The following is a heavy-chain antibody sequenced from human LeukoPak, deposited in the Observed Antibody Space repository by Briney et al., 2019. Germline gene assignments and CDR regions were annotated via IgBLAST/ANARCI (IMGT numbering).Heavy chain of an antibody. CDR2: INPNSGGT. D-gene: IGHD6-13*01. J-gene: IGHJ5*02. CDR3: ARAPPIAAAPIWFDP. V-gene: IGHV1-2*02. CDR1: GYTFTGYY. Sequence: GASVMVSCKASGYTFTGYYMRWVRQAPGQGLEWMGWINPNSGGTNYAQKFQGRVTMTRDTSISTAYMELSRLRSDDTAVYYCARAPPIAAAPIWFDPWGQGTLVTVSS.